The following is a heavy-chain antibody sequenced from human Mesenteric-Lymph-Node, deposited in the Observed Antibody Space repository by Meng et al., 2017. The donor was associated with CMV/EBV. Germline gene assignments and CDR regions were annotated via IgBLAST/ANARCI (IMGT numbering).Heavy chain of an antibody. CDR1: FTSYG. J-gene: IGHJ4*02. CDR3: ARDPHYYGSGSYYRGAGY. Sequence: FTSYGISWGRQAPGQGLEWMGWISAYNGNTNYAQKLQGRVTMTTDTSTSTAYMELRSLRSDDTAVYYCARDPHYYGSGSYYRGAGYWGQGTLVTVSS. V-gene: IGHV1-18*01. CDR2: ISAYNGNT. D-gene: IGHD3-10*01.